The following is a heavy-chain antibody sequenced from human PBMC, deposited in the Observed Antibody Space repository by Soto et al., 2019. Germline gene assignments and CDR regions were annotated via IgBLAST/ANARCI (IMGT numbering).Heavy chain of an antibody. J-gene: IGHJ4*02. D-gene: IGHD3-16*01. Sequence: QVQLVESGGGVVQPGRSLRLSCAASGFTFSGYAMHWVRQAPGKGLEWVAVISYDGSNKYYADSVKGRFTISRDNSKNTLYLQMNSLRAEDTAVYYCARDGLLGYFDYWGQGTLVTVSS. CDR2: ISYDGSNK. CDR1: GFTFSGYA. V-gene: IGHV3-30-3*01. CDR3: ARDGLLGYFDY.